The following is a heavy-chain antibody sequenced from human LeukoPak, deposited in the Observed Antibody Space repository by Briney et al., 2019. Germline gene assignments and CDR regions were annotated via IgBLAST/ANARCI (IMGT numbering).Heavy chain of an antibody. V-gene: IGHV3-33*01. CDR2: IWYDGSNK. J-gene: IGHJ6*02. Sequence: GRSLRLSCAASGFTFSSYGMHWVRQAPGKGLEWVAVIWYDGSNKYYADSVKGRFTISRDNSKNTLYLQMNSLRAEDTAVYYCARDQAGIVGAPSRHYYSSGMDVWGQGTTVTVSS. D-gene: IGHD1-26*01. CDR3: ARDQAGIVGAPSRHYYSSGMDV. CDR1: GFTFSSYG.